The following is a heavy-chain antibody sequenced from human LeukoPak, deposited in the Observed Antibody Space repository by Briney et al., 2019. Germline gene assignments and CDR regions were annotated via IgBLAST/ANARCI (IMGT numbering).Heavy chain of an antibody. CDR1: GESFSDYY. V-gene: IGHV4-34*01. CDR2: RST. D-gene: IGHD2-2*01. Sequence: SETLSLTCAVYGESFSDYYWSWIRQPPGKGLEWIGDRSTNYNPSLKSRVTMSVDTSKKHFSLKLSSVTAADTAVYYCARHPLGYCSSTSCQGWFDPWGQGTLVTVSS. CDR3: ARHPLGYCSSTSCQGWFDP. J-gene: IGHJ5*02.